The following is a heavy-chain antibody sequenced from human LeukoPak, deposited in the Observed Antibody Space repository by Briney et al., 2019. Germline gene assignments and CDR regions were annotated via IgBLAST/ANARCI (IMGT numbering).Heavy chain of an antibody. CDR1: GGSFSGYY. Sequence: SETLSLTCAVYGGSFSGYYWSWIRQPPGKGLEWIGSIYYSGSTYYNPSLKSRVTISVDTSKNQFSLKLSSVTAADTAVYYCARRSTMVRGVKGFDPWGQGTLVTVSS. CDR3: ARRSTMVRGVKGFDP. V-gene: IGHV4-34*01. J-gene: IGHJ5*02. D-gene: IGHD3-10*01. CDR2: IYYSGST.